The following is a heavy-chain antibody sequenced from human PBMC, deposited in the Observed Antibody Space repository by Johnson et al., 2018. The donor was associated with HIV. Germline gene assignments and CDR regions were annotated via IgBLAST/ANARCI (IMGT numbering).Heavy chain of an antibody. CDR3: ARAEKDIWYYDILTGYPNAFDI. CDR2: ISGSSGSTI. CDR1: GFTFSSYA. J-gene: IGHJ3*02. V-gene: IGHV3-23*04. Sequence: EQLVESGGGLVQPGGSLRLSCAASGFTFSSYAMSWVRQAPGKGLAWVSAISGSSGSTIYYAGSVTGRFPISRDKAQNSLYLQRTILRAEETAVYYCARAEKDIWYYDILTGYPNAFDIWGQGTMVTVSS. D-gene: IGHD3-9*01.